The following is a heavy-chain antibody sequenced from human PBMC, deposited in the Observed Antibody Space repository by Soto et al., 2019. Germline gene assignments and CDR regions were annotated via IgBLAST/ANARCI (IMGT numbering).Heavy chain of an antibody. Sequence: ASVKVSCKASGYTFTGYYMHWVRQAPGQGLEWMGWINPNSGGTNYAQKFQGWVTMTRDTSISTAYMELSRLRSDDTAVYYCARGRGLGYCSSTSCYRDIVVVVAAQLYDYWGQGTLVTVSS. D-gene: IGHD2-2*02. J-gene: IGHJ4*02. CDR3: ARGRGLGYCSSTSCYRDIVVVVAAQLYDY. CDR1: GYTFTGYY. V-gene: IGHV1-2*04. CDR2: INPNSGGT.